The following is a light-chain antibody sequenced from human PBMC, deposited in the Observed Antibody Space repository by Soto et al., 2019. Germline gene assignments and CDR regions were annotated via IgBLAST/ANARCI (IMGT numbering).Light chain of an antibody. J-gene: IGKJ1*01. CDR1: QTISSW. Sequence: DIQMTQSPSTLSGSVGDRVTITCRASQTISSWLAWYQQKPGKAPKLLIYKASTLKSGVPSRFSGSGSGTEFTLTISSLQPDDCATYYCQHYNSYSEALVQGTKV. V-gene: IGKV1-5*03. CDR3: QHYNSYSEA. CDR2: KAS.